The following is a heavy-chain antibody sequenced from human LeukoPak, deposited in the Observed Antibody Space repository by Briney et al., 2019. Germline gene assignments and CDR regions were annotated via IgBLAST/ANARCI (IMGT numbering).Heavy chain of an antibody. D-gene: IGHD2-21*01. Sequence: GGSLRLSCAASGFTFSSYAMSWVRQAPGKGLECISGFSGSGGSTYYADSVKGRFTISRDNSKNTLYLQMKSLRAEDTALYFCVQGPYLDYWGQGTLVTVSS. CDR3: VQGPYLDY. CDR1: GFTFSSYA. CDR2: FSGSGGST. J-gene: IGHJ4*02. V-gene: IGHV3-23*01.